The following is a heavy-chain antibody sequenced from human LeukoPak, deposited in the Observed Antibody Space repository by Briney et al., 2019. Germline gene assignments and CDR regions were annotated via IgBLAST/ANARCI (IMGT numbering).Heavy chain of an antibody. D-gene: IGHD2-15*01. CDR1: GGSFSGYY. Sequence: SETLSLTSAVYGGSFSGYYWSWIRQPPGKGLEWIGEINHSGSTNYNPSLKSRVTISVDTSKNQFSLKLSSVTAADTAVYYCARGSGYCSGGSCYANWFDPWGQGTLVTVSS. CDR2: INHSGST. V-gene: IGHV4-34*01. CDR3: ARGSGYCSGGSCYANWFDP. J-gene: IGHJ5*02.